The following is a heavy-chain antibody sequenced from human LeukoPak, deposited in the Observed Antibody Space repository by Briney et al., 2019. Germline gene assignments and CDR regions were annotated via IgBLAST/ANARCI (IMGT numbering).Heavy chain of an antibody. Sequence: GGSLRLSCAASGFTFSSYGMHWVRQAPGKGLEWVAVIWYDGSNKYYADSVKGRFTISRDNSKNTLYLQMNSLRAEDTAVYYCARDHHVRGDPYWFDPWGQGTLVTVSS. CDR3: ARDHHVRGDPYWFDP. CDR2: IWYDGSNK. J-gene: IGHJ5*02. V-gene: IGHV3-33*01. CDR1: GFTFSSYG. D-gene: IGHD4-17*01.